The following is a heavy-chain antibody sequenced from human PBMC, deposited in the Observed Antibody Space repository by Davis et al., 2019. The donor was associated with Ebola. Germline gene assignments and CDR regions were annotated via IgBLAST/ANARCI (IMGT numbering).Heavy chain of an antibody. Sequence: GESLKISCAASGFTFSDYYMSWIRQAPGKGLEWVSYISSSSSYTNYADSVKGRFTISRDNAKNFLYLQMNSLRPEDTALYYCAKDRADFSAFDVWGQGTMVTVSS. CDR1: GFTFSDYY. V-gene: IGHV3-11*05. CDR3: AKDRADFSAFDV. J-gene: IGHJ3*01. D-gene: IGHD2/OR15-2a*01. CDR2: ISSSSSYT.